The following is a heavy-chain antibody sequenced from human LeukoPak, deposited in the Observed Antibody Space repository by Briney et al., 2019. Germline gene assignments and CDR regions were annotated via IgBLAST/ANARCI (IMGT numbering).Heavy chain of an antibody. Sequence: GGSLRLSCAASGFTFSSYAMHWVRQAPGKGLEWVAVISYDGSNKYYADSVKGRFTISRDNSKNTLYLQMNSLRAEDTAVYYCARFNEQQMYFQHWGQGTLVTVSS. CDR1: GFTFSSYA. D-gene: IGHD6-13*01. CDR3: ARFNEQQMYFQH. CDR2: ISYDGSNK. V-gene: IGHV3-30*14. J-gene: IGHJ1*01.